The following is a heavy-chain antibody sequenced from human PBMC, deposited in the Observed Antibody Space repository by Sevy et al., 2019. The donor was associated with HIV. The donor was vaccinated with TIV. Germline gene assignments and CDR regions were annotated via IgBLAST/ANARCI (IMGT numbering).Heavy chain of an antibody. CDR2: ISSSSSYT. V-gene: IGHV3-11*06. Sequence: GGSLRLSCAASGFTFSDYYMSWIRQAPGKGLEWVSYISSSSSYTNYADSVKGRFTISRENAKNSLYLQMNSLRAEDTAVYYCARNVEDTYDDILTAANWFDPWGQGTLVTVSS. CDR3: ARNVEDTYDDILTAANWFDP. D-gene: IGHD3-9*01. J-gene: IGHJ5*02. CDR1: GFTFSDYY.